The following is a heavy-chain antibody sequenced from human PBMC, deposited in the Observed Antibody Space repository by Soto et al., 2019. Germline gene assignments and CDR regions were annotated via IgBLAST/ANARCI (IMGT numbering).Heavy chain of an antibody. CDR3: AREMRISGSTLSNPALGY. V-gene: IGHV4-59*08. CDR1: GGSISSYY. Sequence: TSETLSLTCTVSGGSISSYYWSWIRQPPGKGLEWIGYIYYRANPNYNPSLKSRVTISQDTSKNQFSLKLSSVTAADTAVYYCAREMRISGSTLSNPALGYWGQGTLVTVSS. D-gene: IGHD1-26*01. J-gene: IGHJ4*02. CDR2: IYYRANP.